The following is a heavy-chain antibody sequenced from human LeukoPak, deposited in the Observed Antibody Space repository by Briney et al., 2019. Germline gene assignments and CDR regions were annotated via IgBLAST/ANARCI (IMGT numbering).Heavy chain of an antibody. D-gene: IGHD4-23*01. Sequence: GGSLRLSCAASGFTFSRNAMGWVRQAPGKGLEWVSGIGSDSNTHYADSVKGRFTISRDNSQNTLYQQMSSLRAEDTAVYYCAKDILRWSFDSWGQGILVTVSS. CDR2: IGSDSNT. V-gene: IGHV3-23*01. CDR1: GFTFSRNA. CDR3: AKDILRWSFDS. J-gene: IGHJ4*02.